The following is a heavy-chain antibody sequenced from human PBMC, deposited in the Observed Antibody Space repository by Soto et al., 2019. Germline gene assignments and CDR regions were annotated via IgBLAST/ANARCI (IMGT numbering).Heavy chain of an antibody. J-gene: IGHJ6*02. CDR1: GYTFTSYY. V-gene: IGHV1-46*03. Sequence: GASVKVSCKASGYTFTSYYMHWVRQAPGQGLEWMGMINPSGGSTSYAQKFQGRVTMTRDTSTSTVYMELSSLRSEDTAVYYCARGGVTIFGVVTITPYYYYGMDVWGQGTTVTVSS. CDR3: ARGGVTIFGVVTITPYYYYGMDV. D-gene: IGHD3-3*01. CDR2: INPSGGST.